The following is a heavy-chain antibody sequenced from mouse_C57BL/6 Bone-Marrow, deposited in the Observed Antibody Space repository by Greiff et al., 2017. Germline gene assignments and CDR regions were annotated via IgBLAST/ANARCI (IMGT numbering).Heavy chain of an antibody. D-gene: IGHD1-1*01. CDR1: GFNIKDDY. CDR2: IDPENGDT. Sequence: EVKLEESGAELVRPGASVKLSCTASGFNIKDDYMHWVKQRPEQGLEWIGWIDPENGDTEYASKFQGKATITADTSSNTAYLQLSSLTSEDTAVYYCTTGVYYGTLYYFDYWGQGTTLTVSS. J-gene: IGHJ2*01. CDR3: TTGVYYGTLYYFDY. V-gene: IGHV14-4*01.